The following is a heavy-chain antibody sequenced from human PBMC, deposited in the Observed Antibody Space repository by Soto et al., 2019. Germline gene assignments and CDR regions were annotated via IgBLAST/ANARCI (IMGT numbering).Heavy chain of an antibody. D-gene: IGHD3-22*01. CDR2: ISGSGGST. J-gene: IGHJ4*02. Sequence: EVQLLESGGGLVQPGGSLRLSCAASGFTFSSYAMSWVRQAPGKGLEWVSAISGSGGSTYYADSVKGRFTISTDNSKNTLYLQMNSLRAEDTAVYYCAKNSEPYYYDSSGYFLRVFDYWGQGTLVTVSS. CDR1: GFTFSSYA. CDR3: AKNSEPYYYDSSGYFLRVFDY. V-gene: IGHV3-23*01.